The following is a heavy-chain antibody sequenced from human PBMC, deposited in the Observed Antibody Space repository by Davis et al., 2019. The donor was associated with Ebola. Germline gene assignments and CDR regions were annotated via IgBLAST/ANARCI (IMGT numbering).Heavy chain of an antibody. CDR1: GGSISSSSYY. D-gene: IGHD3-3*01. CDR2: IYHSGST. CDR3: ARELREDAFDI. J-gene: IGHJ3*02. Sequence: SETLSLTCTVSGGSISSSSYYWGWIRQPPGKGLEWIGYIYHSGSTFSNPSLKSRLTISIDTSKKQFSLNLNSVTAADTAVYYCARELREDAFDIWGQGTMVTVSS. V-gene: IGHV4-39*02.